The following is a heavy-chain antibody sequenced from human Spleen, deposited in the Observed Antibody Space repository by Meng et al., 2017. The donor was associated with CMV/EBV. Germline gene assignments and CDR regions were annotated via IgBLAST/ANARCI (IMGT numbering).Heavy chain of an antibody. CDR3: AREISGDSSGWVDY. V-gene: IGHV1-18*01. Sequence: QVHLVQSGSELKKAGASVKVSCKASGYTFTRYGMNWERQAPGQGLEWMGWISAYNGNTNYAQKLQGRVTMTTDTSTSTAYMELRSLRSDDTAVYYCAREISGDSSGWVDYWGQGTLVTVSS. CDR2: ISAYNGNT. CDR1: GYTFTRYG. J-gene: IGHJ4*02. D-gene: IGHD6-19*01.